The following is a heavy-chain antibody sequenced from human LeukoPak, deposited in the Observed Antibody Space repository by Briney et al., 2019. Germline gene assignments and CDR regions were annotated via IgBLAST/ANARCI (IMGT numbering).Heavy chain of an antibody. Sequence: ASVKVSCKVCGYTLTELSMHWVRQAPGKGLEWMGGFDPEDGETIYAQKFQGRVTMTEDTSTDTAYMELSSLRSEDTAVYYCATGPRVGPDSSNYYYMDVWGKGTTVTVSS. V-gene: IGHV1-24*01. CDR1: GYTLTELS. CDR3: ATGPRVGPDSSNYYYMDV. D-gene: IGHD6-6*01. CDR2: FDPEDGET. J-gene: IGHJ6*03.